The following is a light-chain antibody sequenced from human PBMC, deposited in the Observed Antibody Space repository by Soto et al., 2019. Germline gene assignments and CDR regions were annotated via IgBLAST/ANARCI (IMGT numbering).Light chain of an antibody. CDR3: QQYGDSTGWT. J-gene: IGKJ1*01. CDR1: QSVSSY. V-gene: IGKV3-11*01. Sequence: EFVLTQSPATLSLSPGERATLSCRASQSVSSYLAWYQQKPGQAPRLLIYDASNRATGIPARFSGSGSGTDFTLTISSLEPEDFAVYYCQQYGDSTGWTFGQGTKVEIK. CDR2: DAS.